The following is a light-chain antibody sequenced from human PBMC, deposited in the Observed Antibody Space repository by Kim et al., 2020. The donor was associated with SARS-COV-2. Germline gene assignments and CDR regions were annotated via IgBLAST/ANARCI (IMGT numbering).Light chain of an antibody. CDR2: LNSDGSH. J-gene: IGLJ2*01. CDR3: QTWGTGSVV. Sequence: QPVLTQSPSASASLGASVKLTCTLSSGHSSYAIAWHQQQPEKGPRYLMKLNSDGSHSKGDGIPDRFSGSSSGAERCLTISSLQSEDEADYYCQTWGTGSVVFGGGTQLTVL. CDR1: SGHSSYA. V-gene: IGLV4-69*01.